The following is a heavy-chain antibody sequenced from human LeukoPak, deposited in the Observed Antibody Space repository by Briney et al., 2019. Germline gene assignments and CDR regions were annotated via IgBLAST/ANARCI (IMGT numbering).Heavy chain of an antibody. CDR2: IKQDGSEK. Sequence: GGSLRLSCTASGFTFSSHWMSWLRQAPGKGLEWVANIKQDGSEKHYVDSVKGRFTVSRDNAKNSLYLQMNSLRAEDTAVYYCSRNWLVGGFDPWGQGTLVTVSS. CDR1: GFTFSSHW. V-gene: IGHV3-7*01. J-gene: IGHJ5*02. CDR3: SRNWLVGGFDP. D-gene: IGHD6-19*01.